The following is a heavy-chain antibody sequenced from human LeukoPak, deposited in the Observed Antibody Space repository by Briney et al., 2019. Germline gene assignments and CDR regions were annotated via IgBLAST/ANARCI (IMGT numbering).Heavy chain of an antibody. CDR1: GYTIADYY. V-gene: IGHV1-2*02. CDR3: ARAHYLRLYFFDY. Sequence: ASVKVSCKASGYTIADYYIHWVRQAPAPGLEWMGWINPNSGGTNYAQKFEGRVTMTTDTSINTAYMELSSLTSDDTAVYFCARAHYLRLYFFDYWGQGTLVTVSS. D-gene: IGHD3-10*01. J-gene: IGHJ4*02. CDR2: INPNSGGT.